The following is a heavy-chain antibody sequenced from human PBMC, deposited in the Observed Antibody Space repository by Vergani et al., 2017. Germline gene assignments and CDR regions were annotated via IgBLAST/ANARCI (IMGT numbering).Heavy chain of an antibody. CDR1: GYTFTSYG. Sequence: QVQLVQSGAEVKKPGSSVKVSCKASGYTFTSYGISWVRQAPGQGLEWMGWISAYNGNTNYAQKLQGRVTMTTDTSTSTAYMELRSLRSDDTAVYYCARVPAAMSTEGYYYYMDVWGKGTTVTVSS. V-gene: IGHV1-18*01. CDR3: ARVPAAMSTEGYYYYMDV. D-gene: IGHD2-2*01. J-gene: IGHJ6*03. CDR2: ISAYNGNT.